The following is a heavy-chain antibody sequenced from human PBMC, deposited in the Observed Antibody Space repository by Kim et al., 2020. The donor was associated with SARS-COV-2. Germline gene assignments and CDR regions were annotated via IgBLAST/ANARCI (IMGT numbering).Heavy chain of an antibody. CDR3: GGVARHFY. Sequence: GGSLRLSCTASGFTFSSNWMTWIRQVPGKGLEWVANIKQDGSATYYEAVVNGLFTISNNNTHNSFLQLMNRLTGDTTAVYCSGGVARHFYWCQATLVTVS. D-gene: IGHD3-3*01. J-gene: IGHJ4*02. V-gene: IGHV3-7*01. CDR2: IKQDGSAT. CDR1: GFTFSSNW.